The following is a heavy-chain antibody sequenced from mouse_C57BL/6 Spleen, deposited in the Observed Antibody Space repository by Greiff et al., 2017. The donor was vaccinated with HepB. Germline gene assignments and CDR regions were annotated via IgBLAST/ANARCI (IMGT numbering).Heavy chain of an antibody. J-gene: IGHJ4*01. CDR1: GYSFTDYN. Sequence: EVQGVEPGPELVKPGASVKISCKASGYSFTDYNMHWVKQSNGKSLEWIGVINPNYGTTSYNQKFKGKATLTVDQSSSTAYMQLNSLTSEDAAVYYCAREMVTGGVDYWGQGTSVTVSS. CDR3: AREMVTGGVDY. CDR2: INPNYGTT. D-gene: IGHD2-2*01. V-gene: IGHV1-39*01.